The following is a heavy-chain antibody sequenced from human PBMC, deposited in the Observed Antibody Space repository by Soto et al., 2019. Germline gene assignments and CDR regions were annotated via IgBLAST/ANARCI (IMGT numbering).Heavy chain of an antibody. CDR1: GGSITSGAYY. D-gene: IGHD1-1*01. Sequence: SETLSLTCAVSGGSITSGAYYWTWIRQHPGKGLEWIAYIHYSGRTYYNPSLKSRVTISVDTSNNQFSLKLSSVTAADTAVYYCVRHGTKTLRDWFDPWGQGISVTVSS. CDR2: IHYSGRT. V-gene: IGHV4-31*11. J-gene: IGHJ5*02. CDR3: VRHGTKTLRDWFDP.